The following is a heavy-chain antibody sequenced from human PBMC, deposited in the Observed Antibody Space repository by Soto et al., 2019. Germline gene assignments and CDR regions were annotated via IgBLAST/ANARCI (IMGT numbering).Heavy chain of an antibody. CDR2: IYPGDSDT. Sequence: PGESLKISCKGSGYNFTNYWIGWVRQMPGKGLESMGIIYPGDSDTRYSPSFQGQVTISADKSISTAYLQWSSLKASDTAMYYYAGGGVRGVVTRTRDYYGMDVWGQGTTVTVSS. CDR1: GYNFTNYW. CDR3: AGGGVRGVVTRTRDYYGMDV. J-gene: IGHJ6*02. V-gene: IGHV5-51*01. D-gene: IGHD3-10*01.